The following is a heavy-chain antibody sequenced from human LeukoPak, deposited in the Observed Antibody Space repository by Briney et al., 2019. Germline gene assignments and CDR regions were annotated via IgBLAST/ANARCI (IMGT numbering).Heavy chain of an antibody. CDR3: ARARINHHDSSGNDAFDI. J-gene: IGHJ3*02. V-gene: IGHV3-21*01. CDR1: GFTFSSYS. CDR2: ISSSSSYI. D-gene: IGHD3-22*01. Sequence: PGGSLRLSCAASGFTFSSYSMNWVRQAPGKGLEWVSSISSSSSYIYYADSVKGRFTISRDNAKNSLYLQMNSLRAEDTAVYYCARARINHHDSSGNDAFDIWGQGTMVTVSS.